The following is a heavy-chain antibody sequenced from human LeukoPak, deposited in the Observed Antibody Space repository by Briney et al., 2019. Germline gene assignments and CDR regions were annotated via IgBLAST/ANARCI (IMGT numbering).Heavy chain of an antibody. V-gene: IGHV4-39*02. CDR2: IYYSGST. CDR3: ARDFAYNTFDY. CDR1: GGSISSSSYY. D-gene: IGHD1-14*01. Sequence: SETLSLTCTVSGGSISSSSYYWGWIRQPPGKGLEWIGSIYYSGSTYYNPSLKSRVTISVDTSKNQFSLKLSSVTAADTAVYYCARDFAYNTFDYWGQGTLVTVSS. J-gene: IGHJ4*02.